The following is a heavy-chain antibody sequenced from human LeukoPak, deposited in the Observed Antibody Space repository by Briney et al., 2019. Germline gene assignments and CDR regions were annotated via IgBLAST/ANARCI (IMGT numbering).Heavy chain of an antibody. CDR2: IIPIFGTA. V-gene: IGHV1-69*13. Sequence: SVTVSCTASGGTFSSYAISWVRQAPGQGLEWMGGIIPIFGTANYAQKFQGRVTITADESTSTAYMELSSLRSEDTAVYYCARDKYSSSWYGPYDYWGQGTLVTVSS. CDR3: ARDKYSSSWYGPYDY. D-gene: IGHD6-13*01. J-gene: IGHJ4*02. CDR1: GGTFSSYA.